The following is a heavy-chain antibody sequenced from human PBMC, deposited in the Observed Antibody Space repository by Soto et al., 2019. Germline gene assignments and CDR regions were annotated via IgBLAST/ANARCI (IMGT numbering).Heavy chain of an antibody. V-gene: IGHV3-23*01. CDR3: AKALDGIDDYFYAMGV. Sequence: GGSLRLACAGSGFIFGHYAMTWVRQAPGKGLEWISAISGRGDSTYYADAVKGRFTISRDHSKNTLYLQMNSLRFDDTAVYYCAKALDGIDDYFYAMGVWGQVTTVTVSS. J-gene: IGHJ6*02. D-gene: IGHD1-1*01. CDR1: GFIFGHYA. CDR2: ISGRGDST.